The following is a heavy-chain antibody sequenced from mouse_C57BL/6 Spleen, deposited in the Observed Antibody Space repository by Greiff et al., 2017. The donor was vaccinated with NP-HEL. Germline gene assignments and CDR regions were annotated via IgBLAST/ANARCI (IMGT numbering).Heavy chain of an antibody. D-gene: IGHD2-4*01. V-gene: IGHV1-54*01. CDR3: ARDYDGRAWFAY. CDR2: INPGSGGT. J-gene: IGHJ3*01. CDR1: GYAFTNYL. Sequence: VQLPQSGAELVRPGTSVKVSCKASGYAFTNYLIEWVKQRPGQGLEWIGVINPGSGGTNYNEKFKGKATLTVDKSSSTAYMQLSSLTSEDSAVYFCARDYDGRAWFAYWGQGTLVTVSA.